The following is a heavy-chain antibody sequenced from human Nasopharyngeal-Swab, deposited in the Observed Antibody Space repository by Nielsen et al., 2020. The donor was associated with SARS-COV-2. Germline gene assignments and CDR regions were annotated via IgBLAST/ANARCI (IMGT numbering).Heavy chain of an antibody. CDR3: ARGGDPREVVAATDCFDP. CDR2: INPGDGSA. J-gene: IGHJ5*02. CDR1: GYTFTRYY. D-gene: IGHD2-15*01. V-gene: IGHV1-46*01. Sequence: ASVKVSCKASGYTFTRYYIHWVRQAPGQGLEWMGIINPGDGSARYSQNFQGRVTMTRDTSTSTVYMELSSLRSEDTAVYYCARGGDPREVVAATDCFDPWGQGSLVTGSS.